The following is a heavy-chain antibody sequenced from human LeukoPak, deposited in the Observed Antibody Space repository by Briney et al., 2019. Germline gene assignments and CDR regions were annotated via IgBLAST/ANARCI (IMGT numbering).Heavy chain of an antibody. J-gene: IGHJ2*01. Sequence: SETLSLTCTVSGGSISSGSYYWSWIRQPAGKGLEWIGRIYTIGTTNYNPSLKSRVTISLDTSKNQFSLELSSVTAADTAVYYCARDRGDGYYYNWYFDLWGRGTLVTVSS. CDR3: ARDRGDGYYYNWYFDL. CDR2: IYTIGTT. D-gene: IGHD5-24*01. V-gene: IGHV4-61*02. CDR1: GGSISSGSYY.